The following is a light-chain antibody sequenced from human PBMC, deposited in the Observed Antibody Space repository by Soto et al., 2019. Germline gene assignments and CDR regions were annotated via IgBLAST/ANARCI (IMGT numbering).Light chain of an antibody. J-gene: IGLJ2*01. CDR2: GNI. V-gene: IGLV1-40*01. CDR3: QSYDGSLSGVV. CDR1: GSNIGAGYD. Sequence: QSILTQPPSVSGAPGQRVTISCTGSGSNIGAGYDVYWYQQLPGRAPKLLIYGNINRPSGVPDRFSGSKSGTSASLAITGLQAEDEADYYCQSYDGSLSGVVFGGGTKLTVL.